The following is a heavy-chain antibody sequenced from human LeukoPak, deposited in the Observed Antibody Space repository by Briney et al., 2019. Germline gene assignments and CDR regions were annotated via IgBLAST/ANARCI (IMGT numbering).Heavy chain of an antibody. J-gene: IGHJ4*02. Sequence: ASVKVSCKASGYSFTSYYIHWVRQAPGQGLEWMGLINPSGGSTSYAQKFQGRVTMTRDTSTSTVYMELSSLRSEDTAVYYCARARYYDILTGYYQRNLYFDYWGQGTLVTVSS. CDR2: INPSGGST. CDR1: GYSFTSYY. D-gene: IGHD3-9*01. V-gene: IGHV1-46*01. CDR3: ARARYYDILTGYYQRNLYFDY.